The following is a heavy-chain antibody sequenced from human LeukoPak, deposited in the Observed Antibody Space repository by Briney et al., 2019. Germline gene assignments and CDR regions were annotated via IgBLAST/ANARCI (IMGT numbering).Heavy chain of an antibody. J-gene: IGHJ5*02. D-gene: IGHD6-19*01. CDR2: IIPIFGTA. CDR3: ARDHRVAGEYYNWFDP. Sequence: SVKVSCKAPEGTFSSYAISWVRQAPGQGLEWMGGIIPIFGTANYAQKFQGRVTITTDESTSTAYMELSSLRSEDTAVYYCARDHRVAGEYYNWFDPWGQGTLVTVSS. V-gene: IGHV1-69*05. CDR1: EGTFSSYA.